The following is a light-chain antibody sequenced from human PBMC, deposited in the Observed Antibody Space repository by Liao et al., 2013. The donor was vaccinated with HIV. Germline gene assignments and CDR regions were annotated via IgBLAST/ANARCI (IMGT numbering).Light chain of an antibody. V-gene: IGLV3-25*02. CDR3: QVWDSRNSRWM. CDR1: ALPNQY. CDR2: KDS. Sequence: SYELTQPPSVSVSPGQTARITCSGDALPNQYAYWYQQKPGQAPVLLIYKDSERPSGIPERFSGSRSGNTATLSISRAEAGDEADYYCQVWDSRNSRWMFGGGTKVTVL. J-gene: IGLJ3*02.